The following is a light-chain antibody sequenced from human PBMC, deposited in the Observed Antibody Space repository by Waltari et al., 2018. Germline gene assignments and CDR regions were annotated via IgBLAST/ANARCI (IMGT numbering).Light chain of an antibody. CDR3: CSFTDTSIWV. J-gene: IGLJ3*02. V-gene: IGLV2-23*02. CDR1: NSDIGKYDL. CDR2: EVT. Sequence: QSALTQPASVSGSPGQSITISCTGTNSDIGKYDLVSWYQQHPGKAPKLRIYEVTQRPSGVSNHVSGSKSGNTASLTISGLQPEDEANYYCCSFTDTSIWVFGGGTKLTVL.